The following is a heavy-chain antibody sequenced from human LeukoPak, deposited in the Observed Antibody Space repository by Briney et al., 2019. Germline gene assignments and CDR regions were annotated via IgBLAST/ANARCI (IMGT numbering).Heavy chain of an antibody. D-gene: IGHD1-1*01. CDR1: GFTFSSYS. J-gene: IGHJ6*03. Sequence: PGGSLRLSCAASGFTFSSYSMNWVRQAPGKGLEWVSYISRRSSNIYYADSVKGRFTITRDDAKNSLYQHMNSLRAEDTAAYYCAREDNLGNYYNFYMDVWGKGTTVSVSS. V-gene: IGHV3-48*01. CDR2: ISRRSSNI. CDR3: AREDNLGNYYNFYMDV.